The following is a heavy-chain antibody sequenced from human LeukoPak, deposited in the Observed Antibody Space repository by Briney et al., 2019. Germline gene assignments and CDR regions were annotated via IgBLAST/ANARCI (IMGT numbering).Heavy chain of an antibody. V-gene: IGHV4-34*01. CDR1: GGSFSGYY. D-gene: IGHD4-17*01. J-gene: IGHJ4*02. CDR3: ARDQFDYGDFSPLDY. CDR2: ISHSGST. Sequence: SETLSLTCAVYGGSFSGYYWSWIRQPPGKGLEWIGEISHSGSTKYNPTLKSRVTISVDTSKNQFSLRLSSVTAADTAVYYCARDQFDYGDFSPLDYWGQGTLVTVSS.